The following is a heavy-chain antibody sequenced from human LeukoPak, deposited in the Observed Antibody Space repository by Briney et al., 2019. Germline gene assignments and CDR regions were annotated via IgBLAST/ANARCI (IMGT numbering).Heavy chain of an antibody. D-gene: IGHD1-26*01. CDR3: ASLVGATIETRFDY. Sequence: SVKVSCKASGGTFSSYAISWVRQAPGQGLEWMGRIIPILGIANYAQKFQGKVTITADKSTSTAYMELSSLRSEDTAVYYCASLVGATIETRFDYWGQGTLVTVSS. V-gene: IGHV1-69*04. J-gene: IGHJ4*02. CDR1: GGTFSSYA. CDR2: IIPILGIA.